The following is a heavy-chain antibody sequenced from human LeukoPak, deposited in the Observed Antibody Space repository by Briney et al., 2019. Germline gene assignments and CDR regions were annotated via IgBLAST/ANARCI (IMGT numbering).Heavy chain of an antibody. Sequence: PSETLSLTRAVYGGSFSGYYWSWIRQPPGKGLEWIGEINHSGSTNYNPSLKSRVTISVDTSKNQFSLKLSSVTAADTAVYYCARGGMITFGGVMIFGGQGTLVTVSS. CDR3: ARGGMITFGGVMIF. CDR1: GGSFSGYY. V-gene: IGHV4-34*01. D-gene: IGHD3-16*01. CDR2: INHSGST. J-gene: IGHJ4*02.